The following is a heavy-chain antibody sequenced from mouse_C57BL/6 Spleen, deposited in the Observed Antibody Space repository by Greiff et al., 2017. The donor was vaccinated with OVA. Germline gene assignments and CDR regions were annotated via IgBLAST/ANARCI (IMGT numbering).Heavy chain of an antibody. Sequence: VKLMESGPGLVAHSQSLSITCTVSGFSLTSYGVHWVRQPPGKGLEWLVVIWSDGSTTYNSALKSRMSISKDNSKSQVFLKMNSLQTDDTAMYYCARHYGSSLYYAMDYWGQGTSVTVSS. V-gene: IGHV2-6-1*01. J-gene: IGHJ4*01. CDR3: ARHYGSSLYYAMDY. CDR2: IWSDGST. CDR1: GFSLTSYG. D-gene: IGHD1-1*01.